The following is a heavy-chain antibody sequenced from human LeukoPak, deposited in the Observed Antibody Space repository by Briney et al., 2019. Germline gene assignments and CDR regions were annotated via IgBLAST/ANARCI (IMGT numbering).Heavy chain of an antibody. D-gene: IGHD3-16*01. CDR2: INSAATTI. CDR1: GFSLTGYW. CDR3: IREIQVRASASLGY. J-gene: IGHJ4*01. V-gene: IGHV3-74*01. Sequence: GVSLRLSCAASGFSLTGYWMHWVRQAAGKGLVWVARINSAATTINYAHSVKGRFTISRDNAGNALYLQMSSLRAEDTAIYYCIREIQVRASASLGYWGQGTLVTVS.